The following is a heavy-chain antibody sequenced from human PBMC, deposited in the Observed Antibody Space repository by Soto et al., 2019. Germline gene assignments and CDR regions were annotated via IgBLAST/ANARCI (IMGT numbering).Heavy chain of an antibody. CDR3: ARGGDSSGYLLYYYYGMDV. CDR1: GGSVSSGRYY. Sequence: PXQSLPRSCTVSGGSVSSGRYYWSWIRQPPGKVLEWIVYIYYSGSTNYNPSLKSRVTISVDTSKNQFSLKLSSVTAADTAVYYCARGGDSSGYLLYYYYGMDVWGQGTTVTVSS. V-gene: IGHV4-61*01. CDR2: IYYSGST. J-gene: IGHJ6*02. D-gene: IGHD3-22*01.